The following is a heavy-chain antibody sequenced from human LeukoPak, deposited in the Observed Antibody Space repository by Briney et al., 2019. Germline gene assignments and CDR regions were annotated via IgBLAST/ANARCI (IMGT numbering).Heavy chain of an antibody. V-gene: IGHV4-59*01. CDR3: ARDQCSGRFDY. Sequence: SETLSLTCTVSGGSISNYYWSWIRQPPGKGLECVGYVYYSGNPDYNPSLKSRVTISIDTSKNQFSLKLSSVTAADTAVYYCARDQCSGRFDYWGQGTLVTVSS. D-gene: IGHD1-26*01. CDR1: GGSISNYY. CDR2: VYYSGNP. J-gene: IGHJ4*02.